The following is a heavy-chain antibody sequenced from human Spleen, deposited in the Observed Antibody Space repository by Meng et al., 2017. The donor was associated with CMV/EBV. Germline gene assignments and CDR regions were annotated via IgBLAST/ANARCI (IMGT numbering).Heavy chain of an antibody. Sequence: SSNLWTGVRLVTGKGLEWIGEIYHSGSTNYNPALKSRVTISVDKFKNQFSLKLGSVTAADTAVYYCARIERRRILKYCGSDCSTTDYWGQGTLVTVSS. V-gene: IGHV4-4*02. CDR1: SSNL. CDR2: IYHSGST. D-gene: IGHD2-21*02. J-gene: IGHJ4*02. CDR3: ARIERRRILKYCGSDCSTTDY.